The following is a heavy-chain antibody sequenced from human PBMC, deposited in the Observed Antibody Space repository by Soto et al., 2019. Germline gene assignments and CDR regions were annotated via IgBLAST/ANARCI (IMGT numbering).Heavy chain of an antibody. V-gene: IGHV5-51*01. CDR1: GYSFTSYW. Sequence: GESLKISCKGSGYSFTSYWIGWVRQMPGKGLEWMGIIYPGGSDTRYSPSFQGQVTISADKSISTAYLQWGSLKAWDTAMYYCASSQWGGYCSSTSCYAYFDYWGQGTLVTVSS. D-gene: IGHD2-2*01. CDR2: IYPGGSDT. CDR3: ASSQWGGYCSSTSCYAYFDY. J-gene: IGHJ4*02.